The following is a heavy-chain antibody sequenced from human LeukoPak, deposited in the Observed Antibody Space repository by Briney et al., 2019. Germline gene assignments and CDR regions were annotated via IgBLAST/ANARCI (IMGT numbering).Heavy chain of an antibody. CDR2: INHSGST. D-gene: IGHD1-1*01. V-gene: IGHV4-34*01. CDR3: ARVYTKRNAFDI. J-gene: IGHJ3*02. CDR1: GGSFSGYY. Sequence: SETLSLTCAVYGGSFSGYYWSWIRQPPGKGLEWIGEINHSGSTNYNPSLKSRVTISVDTSKNQFSLKLSSVTAADTAVYYCARVYTKRNAFDIWGQGTMVTVSS.